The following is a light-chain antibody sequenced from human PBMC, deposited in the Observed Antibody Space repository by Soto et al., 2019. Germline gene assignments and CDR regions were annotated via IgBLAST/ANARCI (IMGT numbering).Light chain of an antibody. J-gene: IGKJ1*01. V-gene: IGKV3-11*01. Sequence: EIVLTQSPATLSLSPGERATLSCRASQGVSSYLAWYQQKPGQSARLLIYDASNRATGIPARFSGSGSGTDFTLTISSLEPEDFAAYYCQQRSNWLSITFGQGTKVDIK. CDR1: QGVSSY. CDR2: DAS. CDR3: QQRSNWLSIT.